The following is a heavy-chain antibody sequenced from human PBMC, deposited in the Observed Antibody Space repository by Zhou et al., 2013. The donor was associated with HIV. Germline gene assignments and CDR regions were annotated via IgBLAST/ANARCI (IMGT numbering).Heavy chain of an antibody. CDR2: IIHSGST. Sequence: VQLQQWGAGLLKPSETLSLTCAVYGGSFSGYYWSWIRQPPGKGLEWIGEIIHSGSTNYNPSLKSRVTISLDTSKNQFSLKLSSVTAADTAVYYCARGFTPGAELYWGQGTLVTVSS. D-gene: IGHD1-7*01. J-gene: IGHJ4*02. V-gene: IGHV4-34*01. CDR1: GGSFSGYY. CDR3: ARGFTPGAELY.